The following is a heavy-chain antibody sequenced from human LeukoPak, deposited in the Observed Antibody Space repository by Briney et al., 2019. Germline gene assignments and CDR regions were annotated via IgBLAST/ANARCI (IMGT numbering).Heavy chain of an antibody. CDR3: ARAAGPNYYYYGMDV. CDR2: IIPIFGTA. J-gene: IGHJ6*02. D-gene: IGHD2-15*01. V-gene: IGHV1-69*01. CDR1: GGTFSSYA. Sequence: GASVKVSFKASGGTFSSYAISWVRQAPGQGLEWMGGIIPIFGTANYAQKFQGRVTITADESTSTAYMELSSLRSEDTAVYYCARAAGPNYYYYGMDVWGQGTTVTVSS.